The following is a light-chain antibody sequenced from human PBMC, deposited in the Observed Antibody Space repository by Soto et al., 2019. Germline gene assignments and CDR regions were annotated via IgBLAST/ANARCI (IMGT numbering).Light chain of an antibody. V-gene: IGKV1-39*01. CDR2: AAS. Sequence: DIQMTQSPSSLSASVGDRVTITCRASQSISSYLNWYQQKPGKAPKLLIYAASSLPSGVPSRFSGSGSGTDFTLTISSLRPEDFATYYCQQYNTYRYTFGQGTKLEIK. CDR3: QQYNTYRYT. CDR1: QSISSY. J-gene: IGKJ2*01.